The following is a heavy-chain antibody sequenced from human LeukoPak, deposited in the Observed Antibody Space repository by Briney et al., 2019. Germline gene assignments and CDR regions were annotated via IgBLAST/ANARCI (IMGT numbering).Heavy chain of an antibody. CDR2: ISSYNGNT. J-gene: IGHJ4*02. CDR3: GRDDRATGIILVFDY. CDR1: GYTFTNYG. Sequence: ASVKVSCTVSGYTFTNYGISWVRQAPGQGLEWMGWISSYNGNTNYAQKFQDRVTMTTDTSTGTAYMELRSLRSDDTAVYYCGRDDRATGIILVFDYWGQGTLVTVPS. V-gene: IGHV1-18*01. D-gene: IGHD5-18*01.